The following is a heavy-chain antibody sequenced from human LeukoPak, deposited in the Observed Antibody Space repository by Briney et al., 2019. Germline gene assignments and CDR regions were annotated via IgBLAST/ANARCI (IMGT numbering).Heavy chain of an antibody. V-gene: IGHV3-64*01. CDR3: TRGAMASLYYMDV. CDR2: ISSNGGST. Sequence: GGSLRLSCAASGFTFSSYAMHWVRQAPGKGLEYVSAISSNGGSTYYANSVKGRFTISRDNSKNTLYLQMGSLRAEDMAVYYCTRGAMASLYYMDVWGKGTTVTISS. D-gene: IGHD5-24*01. J-gene: IGHJ6*03. CDR1: GFTFSSYA.